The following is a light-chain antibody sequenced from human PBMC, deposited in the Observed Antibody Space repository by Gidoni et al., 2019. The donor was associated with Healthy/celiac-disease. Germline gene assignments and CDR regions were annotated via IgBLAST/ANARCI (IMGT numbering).Light chain of an antibody. V-gene: IGLV3-1*01. J-gene: IGLJ2*01. CDR2: QDS. Sequence: SYELTQPPSLYVSPGQTASITCSGEKLGDKYACWYQQKPGQSPVLVIYQDSKRPSGIPERFSGSNSGNTATLTISGTQAMDEADYYCQAWDSRVVGGGTKLTVL. CDR1: KLGDKY. CDR3: QAWDSRV.